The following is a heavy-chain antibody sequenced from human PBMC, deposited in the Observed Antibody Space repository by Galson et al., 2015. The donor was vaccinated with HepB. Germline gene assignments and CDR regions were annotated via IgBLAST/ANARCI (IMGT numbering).Heavy chain of an antibody. V-gene: IGHV3-23*01. D-gene: IGHD3-22*01. J-gene: IGHJ4*02. CDR2: IGGSGGST. Sequence: SLRLSCAASGFTFNNYAMSWVRQAPGMGLEWVTTIGGSGGSTYYADSVKGRFTISRDNSKNTLYLQMNSLRVEDTAVYYCAKNHLTGYYYLDYFDYWGQGTLVTVSS. CDR1: GFTFNNYA. CDR3: AKNHLTGYYYLDYFDY.